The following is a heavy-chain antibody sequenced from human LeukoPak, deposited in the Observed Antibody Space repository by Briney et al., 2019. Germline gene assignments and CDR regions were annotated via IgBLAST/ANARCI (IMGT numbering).Heavy chain of an antibody. V-gene: IGHV3-21*01. J-gene: IGHJ4*02. D-gene: IGHD2-2*01. CDR3: ARAVWCSSISCDLPFDY. Sequence: GGSLRLSCAASGFTFSSYSMNWVRQAPGKGLEWVSSISSSSSYIYYADSVEGRFTISRDNAKNSLYLQMNSLRAEDTAVYYCARAVWCSSISCDLPFDYWGQGTLVTVSS. CDR1: GFTFSSYS. CDR2: ISSSSSYI.